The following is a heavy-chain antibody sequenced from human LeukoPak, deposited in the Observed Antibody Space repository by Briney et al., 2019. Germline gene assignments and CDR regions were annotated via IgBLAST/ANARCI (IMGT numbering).Heavy chain of an antibody. CDR2: MSISTSTFI. J-gene: IGHJ4*02. CDR3: AKDLSSGSRRAY. Sequence: GGSLRLSCVASGFSFSKYSMNWVRQAPGKGLEWVSSMSISTSTFIYYADSVKGRFTISRDNAKNTLYLQMNSLRAEDTGVYYCAKDLSSGSRRAYWGQGTLVTVSS. CDR1: GFSFSKYS. D-gene: IGHD6-19*01. V-gene: IGHV3-21*01.